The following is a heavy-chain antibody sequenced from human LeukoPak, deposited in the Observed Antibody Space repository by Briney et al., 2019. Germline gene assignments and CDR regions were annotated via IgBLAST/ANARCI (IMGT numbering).Heavy chain of an antibody. D-gene: IGHD3-22*01. CDR3: ARGGLENGYHSNDGFDI. J-gene: IGHJ3*02. CDR1: GGSISSHY. CDR2: IYYSGST. Sequence: SETLSLTCTVPGGSISSHYWSWVRQPPGKGLEWIGYIYYSGSTKYKPSLKSRVTMSVDTSRNQFSLKLSSVTAADTAVYYCARGGLENGYHSNDGFDIWGQGTMVTVSS. V-gene: IGHV4-59*11.